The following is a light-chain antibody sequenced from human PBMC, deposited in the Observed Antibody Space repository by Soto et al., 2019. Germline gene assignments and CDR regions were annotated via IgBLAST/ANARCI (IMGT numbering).Light chain of an antibody. V-gene: IGKV1-5*01. CDR3: QQYYSYPPT. Sequence: DIQMTHSPSSLSAFVGDRVTITCRASQSISGWLAWYQQKPGKAPKLLIYAASTLQSGVPSRFSGKWSGTDFTPTNRCLQSEDFATYYCQQYYSYPPTFGQGTRLEI. CDR1: QSISGW. CDR2: AAS. J-gene: IGKJ5*01.